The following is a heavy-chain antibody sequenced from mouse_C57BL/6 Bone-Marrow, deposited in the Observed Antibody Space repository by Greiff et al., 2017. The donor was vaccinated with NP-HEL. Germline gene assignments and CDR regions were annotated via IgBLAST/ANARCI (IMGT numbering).Heavy chain of an antibody. J-gene: IGHJ3*01. CDR2: IDPANGNT. V-gene: IGHV14-3*01. D-gene: IGHD1-1*01. CDR1: GFTIKNTY. CDR3: DNYDGSSGPWFAY. Sequence: VQLQQSVAELVRPGASVKLSCTASGFTIKNTYMHWVKQRPEQGLEWIGRIDPANGNTKYAPKFQGKATITADTSSNTAYLQLSSLTSEDTAIYLCDNYDGSSGPWFAYWGQGTVVTVSA.